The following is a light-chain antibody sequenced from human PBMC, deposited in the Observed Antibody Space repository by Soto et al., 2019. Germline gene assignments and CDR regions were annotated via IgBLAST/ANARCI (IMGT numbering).Light chain of an antibody. CDR2: DGS. CDR3: QQYDTYPYA. Sequence: IQMTQSPSTLPASVGDRATITCRASQSIRGWLAWYQQKTGKAPSLLIYDGSSLQSGVPSRFSGRGSGTLFTLTISSLQPNDFASYYCQQYDTYPYAFGQGTKVEIK. V-gene: IGKV1-5*01. CDR1: QSIRGW. J-gene: IGKJ2*01.